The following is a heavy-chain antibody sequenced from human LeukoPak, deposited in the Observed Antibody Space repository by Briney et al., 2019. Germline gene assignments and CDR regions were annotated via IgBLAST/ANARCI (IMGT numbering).Heavy chain of an antibody. D-gene: IGHD3-22*01. CDR3: ARDVNYYDSSGYYPGGSGWFDP. V-gene: IGHV4-39*07. Sequence: LETLSLTCTVFGGSISSPSYYWGGIRQSPGKGLEWLGSMYYGGSSNYNPSLKSRVTISVDTSKNQFSLKLSSVTAADTAVYYCARDVNYYDSSGYYPGGSGWFDPWGQGTLVTVSS. J-gene: IGHJ5*02. CDR2: MYYGGSS. CDR1: GGSISSPSYY.